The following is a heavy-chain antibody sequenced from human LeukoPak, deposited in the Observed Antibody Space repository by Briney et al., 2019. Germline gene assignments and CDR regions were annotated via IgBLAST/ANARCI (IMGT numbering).Heavy chain of an antibody. Sequence: GESLKISCKGSGYSFTSYWIGWVRQMPGKGLEWMGIIYPGDSDTRYSSPFQGQVTISANKAIRTAYLQWSSLKASDTAMYYCARGGYSGYDRPFDYWGQGTLVTVSS. CDR1: GYSFTSYW. D-gene: IGHD5-12*01. V-gene: IGHV5-51*01. J-gene: IGHJ4*02. CDR3: ARGGYSGYDRPFDY. CDR2: IYPGDSDT.